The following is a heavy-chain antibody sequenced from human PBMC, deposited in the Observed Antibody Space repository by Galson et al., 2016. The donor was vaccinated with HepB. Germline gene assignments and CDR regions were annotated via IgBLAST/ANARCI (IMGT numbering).Heavy chain of an antibody. V-gene: IGHV4-31*03. D-gene: IGHD3-22*01. CDR1: SGSISTGGYY. CDR2: IYYSGST. J-gene: IGHJ5*01. CDR3: ARRISGYFNS. Sequence: LSLTCNISSGSISTGGYYWSWIRQHPGKGLEWIGHIYYSGSTSYNPPLKSRLSISLDTSKNQFSLNLSSVTVADTAVYYCARRISGYFNSWGQETLVTVSS.